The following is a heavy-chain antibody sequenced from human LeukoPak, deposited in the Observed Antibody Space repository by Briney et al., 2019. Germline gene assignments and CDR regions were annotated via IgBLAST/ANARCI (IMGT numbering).Heavy chain of an antibody. CDR2: IYGDGST. CDR3: ARGSPVASGRYSIYSS. Sequence: SGGSLRLSCAASGFTVRNYCMSWVRQAPGKGLEWVAVIYGDGSTYYADSVKCRFPISSDNLKNTLSLQMDSLRAADTAMYYCARGSPVASGRYSIYSSWGQGTLVTVSP. J-gene: IGHJ5*02. CDR1: GFTVRNYC. V-gene: IGHV3-53*01. D-gene: IGHD3-10*01.